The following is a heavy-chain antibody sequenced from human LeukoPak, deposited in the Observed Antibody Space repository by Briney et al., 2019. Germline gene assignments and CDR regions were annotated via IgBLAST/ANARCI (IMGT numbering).Heavy chain of an antibody. V-gene: IGHV4-59*08. D-gene: IGHD2-15*01. Sequence: PETLSLTCTVSGGSVSTYYWSWIRQPPGKGLEWIGYIYYSGSTNYNPSLKSRVTISVDTSKIQFSLKLNSVTAADTAVYYCARMVIREYCSGGGCYEHAFDIWGQGTVVTVSS. CDR3: ARMVIREYCSGGGCYEHAFDI. J-gene: IGHJ3*02. CDR1: GGSVSTYY. CDR2: IYYSGST.